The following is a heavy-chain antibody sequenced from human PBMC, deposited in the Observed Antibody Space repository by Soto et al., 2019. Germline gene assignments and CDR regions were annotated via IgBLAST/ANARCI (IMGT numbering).Heavy chain of an antibody. Sequence: SETLSLTCTVSGGSISSSSYYWGWIRQPPGKGLEWIGSIYYSGSTYYNPSLKSRVTISVDTSKNQFSLKLSSVTAADTAVYYCARHDAYGVGATTPYFDYWGQGTLVTVSS. CDR2: IYYSGST. V-gene: IGHV4-39*01. CDR3: ARHDAYGVGATTPYFDY. J-gene: IGHJ4*02. CDR1: GGSISSSSYY. D-gene: IGHD1-26*01.